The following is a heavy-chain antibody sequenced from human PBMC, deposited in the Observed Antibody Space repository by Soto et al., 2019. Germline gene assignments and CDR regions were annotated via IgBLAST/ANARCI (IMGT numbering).Heavy chain of an antibody. CDR3: TSLVEVADRPDCSGGSSYFAY. Sequence: PGGSLRLSCAASGFSFSGSAMHWVRQASGKGLEWVGRIRSKANSHATAYAASVTGRFSISRDDSKNTAYLQMNSLKTEDTAVDYCTSLVEVADRPDCSGGSSYFAYGGKGIQVTF. J-gene: IGHJ4*02. CDR2: IRSKANSHAT. CDR1: GFSFSGSA. D-gene: IGHD2-15*01. V-gene: IGHV3-73*01.